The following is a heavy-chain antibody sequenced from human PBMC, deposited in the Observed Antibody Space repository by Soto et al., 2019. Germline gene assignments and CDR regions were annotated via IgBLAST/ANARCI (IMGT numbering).Heavy chain of an antibody. Sequence: GVLRLSCAASGFTFNSYTMTWLRQAPGKGLEWVSSISSYSSNIYCADSVKGRFTISRDNAKNSLYLQLNSVRAEDTAVYYCARAYRSRLVWGQGTLVPVSS. CDR2: ISSYSSNI. V-gene: IGHV3-21*01. J-gene: IGHJ4*02. D-gene: IGHD6-19*01. CDR1: GFTFNSYT. CDR3: ARAYRSRLV.